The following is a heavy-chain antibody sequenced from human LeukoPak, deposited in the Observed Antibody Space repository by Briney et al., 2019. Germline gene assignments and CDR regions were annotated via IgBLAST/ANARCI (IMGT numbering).Heavy chain of an antibody. D-gene: IGHD3-16*01. J-gene: IGHJ4*02. V-gene: IGHV3-21*01. CDR1: GFTFTTYS. CDR2: ITSSSDYM. CDR3: ARDGGGLDS. Sequence: GGSLRLSCAASGFTFTTYSMNWVRQAPGKGLEWVSSITSSSDYMSYADSVKGRFTISRDNAKNSLYLQMNGLRAEDTAVYYCARDGGGLDSWGQGTLVTVSS.